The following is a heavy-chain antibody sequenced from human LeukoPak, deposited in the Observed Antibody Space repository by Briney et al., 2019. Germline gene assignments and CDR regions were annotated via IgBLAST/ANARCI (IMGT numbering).Heavy chain of an antibody. CDR2: ISSSSTI. CDR1: GFTLSNYD. J-gene: IGHJ1*01. CDR3: ARDLGH. V-gene: IGHV3-48*02. Sequence: PGGSLRLSCAASGFTLSNYDMNWVRQAPGRGLEWISYISSSSTIYYADSVKGRFTISRDNAKNSLYLQMNSLRDEDTAMYYCARDLGHWGQGTLVTVSS.